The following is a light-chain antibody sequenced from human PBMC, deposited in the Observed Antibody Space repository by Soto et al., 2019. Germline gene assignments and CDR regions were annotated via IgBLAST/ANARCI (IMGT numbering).Light chain of an antibody. V-gene: IGKV1-17*01. CDR1: QDIRNN. CDR2: AAS. J-gene: IGKJ1*01. CDR3: QQYNSYSQT. Sequence: DIQMTQSPSSLSAYVVDRVTITCRASQDIRNNLGWYQQKPGKAPKRLIYAASSLQGGVPSRFSGSGSGTEFTLTISSLQPDDFATYYCQQYNSYSQTFGQGTKVDIK.